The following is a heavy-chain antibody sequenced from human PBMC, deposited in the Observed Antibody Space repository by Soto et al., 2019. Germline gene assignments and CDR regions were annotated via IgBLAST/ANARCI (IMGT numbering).Heavy chain of an antibody. D-gene: IGHD3-16*01. CDR1: GFIVSSNY. J-gene: IGHJ3*02. Sequence: EVQLVESGGGLIQPGGSLRLSCAASGFIVSSNYMSWVRQAPGKGLEWVSVIYSGGTTYYADSVKGRFTISRDSSKNTLYLQMNSLRVEDTAVYYCARDLGPGTRDAFDIWGQGTMVTVSS. CDR3: ARDLGPGTRDAFDI. V-gene: IGHV3-53*01. CDR2: IYSGGTT.